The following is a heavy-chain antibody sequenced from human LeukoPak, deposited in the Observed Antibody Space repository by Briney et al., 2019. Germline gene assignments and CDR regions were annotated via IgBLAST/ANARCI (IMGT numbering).Heavy chain of an antibody. D-gene: IGHD3-10*01. CDR1: GFTFSSYA. CDR2: INASGGST. Sequence: WASLKLSCAASGFTFSSYAMHWVRQAPGKGLEWISTINASGGSTNYADSVKGRFTISRDNSKNTLYLQMNSLRAEDTAIYYCAKDLVTGSLEYWGKGTLVTVSS. J-gene: IGHJ4*02. V-gene: IGHV3-23*01. CDR3: AKDLVTGSLEY.